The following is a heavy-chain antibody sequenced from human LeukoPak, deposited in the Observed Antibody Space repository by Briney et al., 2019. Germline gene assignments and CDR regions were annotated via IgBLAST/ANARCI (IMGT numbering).Heavy chain of an antibody. J-gene: IGHJ3*02. CDR1: GYTFTDYY. D-gene: IGHD4-11*01. Sequence: ASVKVSCKASGYTFTDYYMHWVRQAPGQGLEWMGIINTSGGHTNYAQKFQGRVSMTRDTSTGTLYMDLSSLRFEATAVYYCARGSERLDSNNYLSFAFDIWGQGTMVTVS. CDR2: INTSGGHT. V-gene: IGHV1-46*01. CDR3: ARGSERLDSNNYLSFAFDI.